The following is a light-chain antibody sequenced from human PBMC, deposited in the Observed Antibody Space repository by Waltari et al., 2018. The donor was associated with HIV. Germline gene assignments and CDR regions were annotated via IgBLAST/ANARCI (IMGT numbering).Light chain of an antibody. CDR3: QQYDNPPST. Sequence: DILMTQSPSSLSASVGDRVTITCQASQDISNYLNWYQQKPGKAPKLLIYDASNLETGVPSRFSGSGSGTDFTFTIRSLQPEDVATYYCQQYDNPPSTFGQGTQLEIK. CDR2: DAS. CDR1: QDISNY. J-gene: IGKJ2*01. V-gene: IGKV1-33*01.